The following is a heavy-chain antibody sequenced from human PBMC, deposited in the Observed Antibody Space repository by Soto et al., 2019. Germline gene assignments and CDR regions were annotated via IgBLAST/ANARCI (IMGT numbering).Heavy chain of an antibody. V-gene: IGHV3-30*18. D-gene: IGHD4-17*01. J-gene: IGHJ6*02. CDR1: GFTFSSYG. CDR3: AKGGDYTDYYYGMDV. CDR2: ISYDGSNK. Sequence: QVQLVESGGGVVQPGRSLRLSCAASGFTFSSYGMHWVRQAPGKGLEWVAVISYDGSNKYYADSVKGRFTISRDNSKNTLYLQMNSLRAEDTAVYYCAKGGDYTDYYYGMDVWGQGTTVTVSS.